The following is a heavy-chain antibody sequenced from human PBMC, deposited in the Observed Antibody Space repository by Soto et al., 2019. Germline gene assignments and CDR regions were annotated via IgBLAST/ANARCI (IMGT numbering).Heavy chain of an antibody. J-gene: IGHJ5*02. CDR2: TNFRGSA. CDR3: ARDLRSRGWFDP. V-gene: IGHV4-59*11. CDR1: GVSITSHY. Sequence: PADTRSPTCDVSGVSITSHYWNWIRQSPGMGLEGIGSTNFRGSASYNPSLKSPVTISLHTSKDQLSLTLSAVTAPHSAVYYCARDLRSRGWFDPWGPGILVTVSS.